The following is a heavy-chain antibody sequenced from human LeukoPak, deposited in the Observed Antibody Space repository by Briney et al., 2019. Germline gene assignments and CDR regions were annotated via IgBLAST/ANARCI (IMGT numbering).Heavy chain of an antibody. V-gene: IGHV4-34*01. CDR3: ARGYYGSGSHCCHMDV. Sequence: KPSETLSLTCAVYVGSFSGYYWSWIRKPPGKGLEWIGEINHSGSTNYNSSLNSRVTISVDTSKNQFSLKLSSVSAADTAVYYCARGYYGSGSHCCHMDVWGKGTTVTVSS. CDR2: INHSGST. CDR1: VGSFSGYY. D-gene: IGHD3-10*01. J-gene: IGHJ6*03.